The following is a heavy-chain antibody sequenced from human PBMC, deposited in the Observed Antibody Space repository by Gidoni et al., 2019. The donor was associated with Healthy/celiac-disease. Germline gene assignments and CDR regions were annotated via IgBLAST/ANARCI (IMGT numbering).Heavy chain of an antibody. Sequence: EVQLLESGGGLGQPGGSVRLSGAASGFTFSSYAMSWVPQAPGKGLEWVSAIIGSGGSTYYADSVKGRFTISRDNSKNTLYLQMNSLRAEDTAVYYCARDSSGYSYWGQGTLVTVSS. CDR3: ARDSSGYSY. CDR2: IIGSGGST. D-gene: IGHD6-19*01. J-gene: IGHJ4*02. V-gene: IGHV3-23*01. CDR1: GFTFSSYA.